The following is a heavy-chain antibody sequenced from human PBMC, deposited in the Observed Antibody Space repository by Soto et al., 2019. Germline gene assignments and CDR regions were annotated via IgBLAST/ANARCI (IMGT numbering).Heavy chain of an antibody. CDR1: GFTFTNHG. D-gene: IGHD4-17*01. CDR3: AKLRNNYGSEF. V-gene: IGHV3-23*01. J-gene: IGHJ4*02. CDR2: IGTSGATT. Sequence: EVQLLESGGGLVQPGGSLRLSCAASGFTFTNHGMSWVRQAPGKGLEWVSSIGTSGATTYYADSVKGRFTISRDNSKNTLSLQMNSLRAEDTAVYYCAKLRNNYGSEFWGQGTLVAVAS.